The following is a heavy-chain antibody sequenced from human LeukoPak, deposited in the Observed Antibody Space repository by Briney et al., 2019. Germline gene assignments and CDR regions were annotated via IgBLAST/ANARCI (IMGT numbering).Heavy chain of an antibody. Sequence: SETLSLTCTVSGGSISSGGYYWSWIRQHPGKGLEWSGYIYYSGSTYYNPSLKSRVTISVDTSKNQFSLKLSSVTAADTAVYYCALATVATFDYWGQGTLVTVSS. CDR3: ALATVATFDY. CDR2: IYYSGST. J-gene: IGHJ4*02. V-gene: IGHV4-31*03. D-gene: IGHD4-17*01. CDR1: GGSISSGGYY.